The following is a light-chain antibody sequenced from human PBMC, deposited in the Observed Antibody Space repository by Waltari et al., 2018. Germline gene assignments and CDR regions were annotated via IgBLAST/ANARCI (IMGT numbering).Light chain of an antibody. CDR2: DAS. V-gene: IGKV1-33*01. J-gene: IGKJ4*01. Sequence: DIQMTQSPSSLSASVGDRVTITCQASQDISNYLNWYQQKPGKAPKLLLYDASNLETGVPSSFSGSGSGTDFTFTISSLQPEDIATYYCQQYDNPSLTFGGGTKVEIK. CDR3: QQYDNPSLT. CDR1: QDISNY.